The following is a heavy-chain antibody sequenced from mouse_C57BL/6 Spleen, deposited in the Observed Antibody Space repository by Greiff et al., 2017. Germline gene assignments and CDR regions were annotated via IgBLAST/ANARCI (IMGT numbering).Heavy chain of an antibody. Sequence: QVQLQQPGAELVKPGASVKMSCKASGYTFTSYWITWVKQRPGQGLEWIGDIYPGSGSTNYNEKFKSKATLTVDTSSSTAYMQLNSLTSEDSAVYYCASYKSNYGSMDYRGQGTSVTVSS. V-gene: IGHV1-55*01. CDR2: IYPGSGST. CDR1: GYTFTSYW. J-gene: IGHJ4*01. CDR3: ASYKSNYGSMDY. D-gene: IGHD2-5*01.